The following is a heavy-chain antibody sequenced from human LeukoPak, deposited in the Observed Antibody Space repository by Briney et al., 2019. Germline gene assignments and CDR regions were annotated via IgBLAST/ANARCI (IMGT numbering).Heavy chain of an antibody. J-gene: IGHJ4*02. Sequence: ASVKVSCKPSVYTFTGHYMNWVRLAPGQGREWMGWIKPTVGTTYAQTFQDRVTMTRDTSTNTAHMELSGLRSDDTAVYYCARDLGWSSSHWGQGTLVTVSS. CDR3: ARDLGWSSSH. CDR1: VYTFTGHY. V-gene: IGHV1-2*02. D-gene: IGHD6-6*01. CDR2: IKPTVGT.